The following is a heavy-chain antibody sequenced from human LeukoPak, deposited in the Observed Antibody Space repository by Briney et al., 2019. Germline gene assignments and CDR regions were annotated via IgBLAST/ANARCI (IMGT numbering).Heavy chain of an antibody. V-gene: IGHV1-2*02. CDR2: INPNSGGT. D-gene: IGHD3-22*01. J-gene: IGHJ4*02. Sequence: APVKVSCKASGYTFTGYYMHWVRQAPGQGLEWMGWINPNSGGTNYAQKFQGRVTMTRDTSISTAYMELSRLRSDDTAVYYCARLYDSSGYLRFDYWGQGTLVTVSS. CDR3: ARLYDSSGYLRFDY. CDR1: GYTFTGYY.